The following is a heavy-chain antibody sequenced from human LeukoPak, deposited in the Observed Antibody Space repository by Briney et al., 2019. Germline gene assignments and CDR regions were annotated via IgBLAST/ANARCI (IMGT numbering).Heavy chain of an antibody. CDR3: AKGLYSSSYSWFAP. Sequence: PGGSLRLSCAASGFTFDDYVMHWVRRSPGKGLEWFSGMRGNSGGIGYADSMMGRFTISRCNARNSMYLQMNILRAEHTALYYCAKGLYSSSYSWFAPWRQGTLVNVSS. J-gene: IGHJ5*02. CDR2: MRGNSGGI. CDR1: GFTFDDYV. V-gene: IGHV3-9*01. D-gene: IGHD6-6*01.